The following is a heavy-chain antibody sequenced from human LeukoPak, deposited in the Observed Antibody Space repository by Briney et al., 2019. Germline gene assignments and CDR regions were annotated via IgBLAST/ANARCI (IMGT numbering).Heavy chain of an antibody. Sequence: SGGSLRLSCAASGFTFSSYWMHWVRQAPGKGLVWVSRIKSDGSSTNYADSVKGRFTISRDNAKNTLYLQINSLRADDTAVYYCARDSASYYHDYWGQGTLVTVSS. V-gene: IGHV3-74*01. D-gene: IGHD3-10*01. CDR2: IKSDGSST. CDR1: GFTFSSYW. J-gene: IGHJ4*02. CDR3: ARDSASYYHDY.